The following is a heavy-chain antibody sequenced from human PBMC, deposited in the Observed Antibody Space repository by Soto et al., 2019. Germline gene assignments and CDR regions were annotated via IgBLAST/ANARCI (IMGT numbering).Heavy chain of an antibody. D-gene: IGHD2-21*02. CDR3: AYVVTAIQGYYYFDY. J-gene: IGHJ4*02. CDR1: GYTLTELS. V-gene: IGHV1-24*01. CDR2: FDPEDGET. Sequence: VASVKVSCKVSGYTLTELSMHWVRQAPGKGLEWMGGFDPEDGETIYAQKFQGRVTMTEDTSTDTAYMELSSLRSEDTAVYYCAYVVTAIQGYYYFDYWGQGTLVNVSS.